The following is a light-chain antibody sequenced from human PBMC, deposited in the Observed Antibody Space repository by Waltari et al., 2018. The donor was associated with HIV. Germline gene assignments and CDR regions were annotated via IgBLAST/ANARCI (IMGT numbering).Light chain of an antibody. CDR1: SSNVGSDDF. J-gene: IGLJ1*01. V-gene: IGLV2-23*02. CDR2: EVT. Sequence: QSALTQPPPVSGSPGQSITIPCTGTSSNVGSDDFVSWYQQHPGEAPKLIIYEVTKRPSGVSNRFSGSKSGNTASLTISGLQAEDEADYYCCSCPRSGIRYVFGTGTKVTVL. CDR3: CSCPRSGIRYV.